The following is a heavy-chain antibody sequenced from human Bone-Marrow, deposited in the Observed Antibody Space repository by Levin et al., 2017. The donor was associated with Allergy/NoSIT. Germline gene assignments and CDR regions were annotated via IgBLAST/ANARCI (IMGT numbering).Heavy chain of an antibody. V-gene: IGHV4-4*02. J-gene: IGHJ6*02. D-gene: IGHD6-6*01. Sequence: SETLSLTCAVSGGSISSSNWWSWVRQPPGKGLEWIGEIYHSGSTNYNPSLKSRVTISVDKSKNQFSLKLSSVTAADTAVYYCARALAARHGGYYYGMDVWGQGTTVTVSS. CDR3: ARALAARHGGYYYGMDV. CDR1: GGSISSSNW. CDR2: IYHSGST.